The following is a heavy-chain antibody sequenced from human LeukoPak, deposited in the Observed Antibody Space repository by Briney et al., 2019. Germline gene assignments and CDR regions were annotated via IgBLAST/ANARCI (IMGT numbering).Heavy chain of an antibody. CDR1: GYTFTGYY. Sequence: XCKASGYTFTGYYMHWVRQAPGQGLEWMGRINPNSGGTNYAQKFQGRVTMTRDTSISTAYMELSRLRSDDTAVYYCARDCSSTSCYDYWGQGTLVTVSS. D-gene: IGHD2-2*01. V-gene: IGHV1-2*06. CDR2: INPNSGGT. CDR3: ARDCSSTSCYDY. J-gene: IGHJ4*02.